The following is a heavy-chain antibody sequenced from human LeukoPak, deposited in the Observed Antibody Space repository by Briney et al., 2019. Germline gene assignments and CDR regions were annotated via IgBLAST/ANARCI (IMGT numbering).Heavy chain of an antibody. Sequence: PGRSLRLSCAASRFTFENYAMHWVRQAPGKGLEWVSGISWNGGIIGYADSVKGRFTISRDNTKNSLYLQMNSLRVEDTALYYCAKADYGSGTYYNVRYFDSWGQGTLVTVSS. CDR1: RFTFENYA. J-gene: IGHJ4*02. V-gene: IGHV3-9*01. D-gene: IGHD3-10*01. CDR3: AKADYGSGTYYNVRYFDS. CDR2: ISWNGGII.